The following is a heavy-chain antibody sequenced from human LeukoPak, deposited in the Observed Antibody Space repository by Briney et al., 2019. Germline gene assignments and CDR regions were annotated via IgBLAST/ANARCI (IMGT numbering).Heavy chain of an antibody. Sequence: GGSLRLSCAASGFTFDDYAMHWVRQAPGKGLEWVSGISWNSGSIGYADSVKGRFTISRDNAKNSLYLQMNSLRAEDTAVYYCARTADYYGSGSYFPWAYFDYWGQGSLVTVSS. CDR1: GFTFDDYA. D-gene: IGHD3-10*01. J-gene: IGHJ4*02. V-gene: IGHV3-9*01. CDR3: ARTADYYGSGSYFPWAYFDY. CDR2: ISWNSGSI.